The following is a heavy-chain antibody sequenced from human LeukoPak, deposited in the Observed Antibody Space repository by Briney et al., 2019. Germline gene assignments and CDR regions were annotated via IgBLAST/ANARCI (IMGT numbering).Heavy chain of an antibody. D-gene: IGHD3-10*01. CDR3: GKDRYYGSGTSFDY. CDR1: GFTFSSYS. Sequence: GGSLRLSCAASGFTFSSYSMNWVRQAPGKGLEWVSSISGSGGITYYADLVKGRFTISRDNSKNTLYLQMNSLRAEDTAVYYCGKDRYYGSGTSFDYWGQGTLVSVSS. J-gene: IGHJ4*02. CDR2: ISGSGGIT. V-gene: IGHV3-23*01.